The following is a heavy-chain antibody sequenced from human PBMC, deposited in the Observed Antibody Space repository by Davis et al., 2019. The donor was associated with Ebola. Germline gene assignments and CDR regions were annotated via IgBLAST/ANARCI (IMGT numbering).Heavy chain of an antibody. Sequence: KVSCKASGYSFTMYWISWVRQMPGKGLEWMETIDPSDSHTKKSPSFQGHVTISADKSISTAYLQWGSLKASDTAMYYCARFGGSTPLDNWGQGTLVTVSS. CDR1: GYSFTMYW. CDR3: ARFGGSTPLDN. D-gene: IGHD3-10*01. CDR2: IDPSDSHT. V-gene: IGHV5-10-1*01. J-gene: IGHJ4*02.